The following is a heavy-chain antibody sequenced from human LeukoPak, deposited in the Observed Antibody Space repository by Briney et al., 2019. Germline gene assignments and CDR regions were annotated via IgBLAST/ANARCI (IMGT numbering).Heavy chain of an antibody. CDR1: GFTVSSNY. Sequence: GGSLRLSCAASGFTVSSNYMSWVRQAPGKGLEWVSVIYSGGSTYYADSVKGRFTISRHNSKNTLYLQMNSLRPDDTAVYYCASSADGFYGMDVWGQGATVTVSS. CDR2: IYSGGST. V-gene: IGHV3-53*04. D-gene: IGHD5-24*01. J-gene: IGHJ6*02. CDR3: ASSADGFYGMDV.